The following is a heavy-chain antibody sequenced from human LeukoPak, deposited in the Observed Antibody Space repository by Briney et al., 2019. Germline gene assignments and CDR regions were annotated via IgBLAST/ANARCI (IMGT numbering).Heavy chain of an antibody. CDR3: ARKGSSGLTWFDY. CDR1: GGSFSGYY. CDR2: INHSGST. J-gene: IGHJ4*02. V-gene: IGHV4-34*01. D-gene: IGHD6-19*01. Sequence: SETLSLTCAVYGGSFSGYYWSWIRQPPGKGLEWIGEINHSGSTNYNPSLKSRVTISVDTSKNQFSLKLSSVTAADTAVYYCARKGSSGLTWFDYWGQGTLVTVSS.